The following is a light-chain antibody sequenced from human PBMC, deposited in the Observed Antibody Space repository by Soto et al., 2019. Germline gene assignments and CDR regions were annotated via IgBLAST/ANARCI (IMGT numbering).Light chain of an antibody. Sequence: QPVLTQPPSVSGAPGQKVTISCTRSSSNIGAAYDVHWYQHLPGTAPKLLIYGNNNRPSGVPDRFSGSKSGTSASLAITGLQAEDEADYYCQSYDSSLSGWVFGGGTKLTVL. V-gene: IGLV1-40*01. J-gene: IGLJ3*02. CDR3: QSYDSSLSGWV. CDR2: GNN. CDR1: SSNIGAAYD.